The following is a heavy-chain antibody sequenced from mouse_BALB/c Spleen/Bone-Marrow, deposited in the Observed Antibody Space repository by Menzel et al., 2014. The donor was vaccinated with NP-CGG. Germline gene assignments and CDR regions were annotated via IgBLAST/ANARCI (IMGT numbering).Heavy chain of an antibody. D-gene: IGHD2-12*01. J-gene: IGHJ4*01. Sequence: EVQLQEPGGGLVQPGGSLKLSCATSGFTFSDYYMYWVRQTPEKRLEWVAYISNGGGSTYYPDTVKGRFTISRDNAKNTLYLQMSRLKSENTAMYYCARNAFYRGYAMDYWGQGTSVTVSS. V-gene: IGHV5-12*02. CDR3: ARNAFYRGYAMDY. CDR1: GFTFSDYY. CDR2: ISNGGGST.